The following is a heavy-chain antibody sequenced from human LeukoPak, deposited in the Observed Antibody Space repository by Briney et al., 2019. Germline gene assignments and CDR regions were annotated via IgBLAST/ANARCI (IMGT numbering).Heavy chain of an antibody. CDR2: IFSSGPT. J-gene: IGHJ4*02. V-gene: IGHV3-53*01. Sequence: GGSLRLSCAASGFNVSNNYMNWVRQAPGEGLEWVSVIFSSGPTYYADSVKGRFTISRDASKNALYLQMNSLRAEDTAVYYCAETPSPYLPGYSSSGPYYFDYWGQGTLVTVSS. CDR3: AETPSPYLPGYSSSGPYYFDY. CDR1: GFNVSNNY. D-gene: IGHD6-13*01.